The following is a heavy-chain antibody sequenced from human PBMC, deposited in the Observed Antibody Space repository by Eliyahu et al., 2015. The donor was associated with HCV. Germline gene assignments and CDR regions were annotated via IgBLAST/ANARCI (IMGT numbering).Heavy chain of an antibody. CDR1: RFTFSRYW. CDR2: INSDGSST. J-gene: IGHJ4*02. D-gene: IGHD4-23*01. CDR3: VRDNSLGDLGY. Sequence: EVQLVESGGGLVQPGGSLRLSCAASRFTFSRYWMHWVRQAPGKGLVWVSRINSDGSSTTYADSVKGRFTISRDNAKNTLYMQMNSLRAEDTAVYYCVRDNSLGDLGYWGQGTLVTVSS. V-gene: IGHV3-74*01.